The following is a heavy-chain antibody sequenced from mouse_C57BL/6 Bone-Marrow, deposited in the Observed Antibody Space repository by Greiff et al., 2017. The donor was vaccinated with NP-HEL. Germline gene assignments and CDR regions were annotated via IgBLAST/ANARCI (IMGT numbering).Heavy chain of an antibody. V-gene: IGHV1-81*01. CDR1: GYTFTSYG. CDR3: ARSPPARDYFDY. J-gene: IGHJ2*01. CDR2: IYPRSGNT. D-gene: IGHD3-1*01. Sequence: VQLQQSGAELARPGASVKLSCKASGYTFTSYGISWVKQRTGQGLEWIGEIYPRSGNTYYNEKFKGKATLTADKSSSTAYMALRSLTSEDSAVYFCARSPPARDYFDYWGQGTTLTVSS.